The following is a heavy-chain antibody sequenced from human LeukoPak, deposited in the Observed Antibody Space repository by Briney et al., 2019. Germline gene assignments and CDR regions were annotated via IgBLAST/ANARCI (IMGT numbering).Heavy chain of an antibody. CDR1: GYSFTSNW. CDR2: IYVGDSDT. J-gene: IGHJ2*01. Sequence: KGGEPLKISCKGSGYSFTSNWIAWVRQMPGKGLEWMGIIYVGDSDTTYSPSFQGQVFISADKSISTAYLQWSSLKASDTAIYYCARRGVVAGRGWYFDLWGRGTLVTVSS. CDR3: ARRGVVAGRGWYFDL. V-gene: IGHV5-51*01. D-gene: IGHD2-15*01.